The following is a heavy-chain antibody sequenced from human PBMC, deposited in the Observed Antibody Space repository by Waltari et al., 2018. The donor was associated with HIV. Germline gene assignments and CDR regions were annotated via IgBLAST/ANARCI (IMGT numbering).Heavy chain of an antibody. D-gene: IGHD3-10*01. CDR3: ARDLGIAGVREIYGMDV. CDR2: IIPIFGTA. V-gene: IGHV1-69*12. Sequence: QVQLVQSGAEVKKPGSSVKVSCKASGGTFSSYAISWVRQAPGQGLEGMGRIIPIFGTANYAQKFQGRVTITADESTSTAYMELSSLRSEDTAVYYCARDLGIAGVREIYGMDVWGQGTTVTVSS. CDR1: GGTFSSYA. J-gene: IGHJ6*02.